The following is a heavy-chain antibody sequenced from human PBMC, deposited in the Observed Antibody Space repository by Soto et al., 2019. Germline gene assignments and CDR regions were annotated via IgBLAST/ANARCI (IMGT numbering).Heavy chain of an antibody. CDR3: GKGRSYYYYYGVDV. D-gene: IGHD1-26*01. V-gene: IGHV3-23*01. Sequence: PGGSLRLSCAASGFTFSNYAMSWVRQAPGKGLEWVSTISGSGGSTYYADSVKGRFTISRDNSKSTLYLQMNSLRAEDTAVYYCGKGRSYYYYYGVDVWGQGTTVTVSS. CDR1: GFTFSNYA. J-gene: IGHJ6*02. CDR2: ISGSGGST.